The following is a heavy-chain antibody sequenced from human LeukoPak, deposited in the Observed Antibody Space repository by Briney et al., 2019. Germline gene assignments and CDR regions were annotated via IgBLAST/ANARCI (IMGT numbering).Heavy chain of an antibody. J-gene: IGHJ6*03. CDR2: IKQDGSEK. CDR1: GFTFDDYG. D-gene: IGHD3-9*01. Sequence: GGSLRLSCAASGFTFDDYGMSWVRQAPGKGLEWLANIKQDGSEKYYVDSVKGRCTISRDNAKNSLYLQMNSLRAEDTAVYYCARVRGIRGLPGILIGRFSDYYYMDVWGKGTTVTISS. CDR3: ARVRGIRGLPGILIGRFSDYYYMDV. V-gene: IGHV3-7*01.